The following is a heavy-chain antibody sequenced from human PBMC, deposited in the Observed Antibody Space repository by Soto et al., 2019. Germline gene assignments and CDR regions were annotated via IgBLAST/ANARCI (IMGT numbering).Heavy chain of an antibody. V-gene: IGHV3-23*01. J-gene: IGHJ4*01. CDR1: GFTFSSYA. Sequence: PGGSLRLSCAASGFTFSSYAMSWVRQAPGKGLEWVSAISGSGGSTYYADSVKGRFTISRDNSKNTLYLQMNSLRAEDTAVYYCSMSYYGSGNSVHSFGYWRLGTLVTVSS. CDR2: ISGSGGST. CDR3: SMSYYGSGNSVHSFGY. D-gene: IGHD3-10*01.